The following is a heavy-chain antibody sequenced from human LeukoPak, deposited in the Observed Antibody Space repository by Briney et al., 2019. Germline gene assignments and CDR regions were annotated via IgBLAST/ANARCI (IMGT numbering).Heavy chain of an antibody. CDR3: AKDRHIVVVTAFNYYYGMDV. D-gene: IGHD2-21*02. V-gene: IGHV3-7*03. CDR1: GFTFSSYW. CDR2: IKEDGSER. J-gene: IGHJ6*02. Sequence: PGGSLRLSCAASGFTFSSYWMSWVRQAPGKGLEWVASIKEDGSERQYVDSVKGRFSISRDNTKGSLFLQLNSLRAEDTAVYYCAKDRHIVVVTAFNYYYGMDVWGQGTTVTVSS.